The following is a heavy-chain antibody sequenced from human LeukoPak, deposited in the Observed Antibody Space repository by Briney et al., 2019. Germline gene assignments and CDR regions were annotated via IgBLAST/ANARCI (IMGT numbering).Heavy chain of an antibody. CDR1: GGSISSGYY. V-gene: IGHV4-38-2*02. D-gene: IGHD4-11*01. J-gene: IGHJ4*02. CDR2: IYHSGST. CDR3: ARDVETTVTTERYFDY. Sequence: SETQSLTCTVSGGSISSGYYWGWIRQPPGKGLEWIGSIYHSGSTYYNPSLKSRVTISVDTSKNQFSLKLSSVTAADTAVYYCARDVETTVTTERYFDYWGQGTLVTVSS.